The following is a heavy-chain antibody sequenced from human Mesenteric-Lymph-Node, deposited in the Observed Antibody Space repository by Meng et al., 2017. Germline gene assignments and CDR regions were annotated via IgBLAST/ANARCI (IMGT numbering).Heavy chain of an antibody. CDR2: ISTNTGTP. Sequence: QVQLVQSGAEVKKPGASVKVSCKASGYTFTGYYMHWVRQAPGQGLEWMGWISTNTGTPTYTQGFTGRFVFSLDTSVSTAYLQISSLKAEDTAVYYCARGGNFDPWGQGTLVTVSS. V-gene: IGHV7-4-1*02. CDR3: ARGGNFDP. D-gene: IGHD2/OR15-2a*01. J-gene: IGHJ5*02. CDR1: GYTFTGYY.